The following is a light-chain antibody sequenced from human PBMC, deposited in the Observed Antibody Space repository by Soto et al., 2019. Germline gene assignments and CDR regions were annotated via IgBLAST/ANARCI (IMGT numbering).Light chain of an antibody. V-gene: IGLV2-14*01. J-gene: IGLJ3*02. CDR2: DVS. CDR1: SSDVGGYNY. Sequence: QSALTQPASVSGSPGQSITISCTGTSSDVGGYNYVSWYQQHPGKATKLMIYDVSNRPSGVSNRFSGSKSGNTASLTISGLQAEDEADYYCSSYTSSSTFNWVFGGGTKLTVL. CDR3: SSYTSSSTFNWV.